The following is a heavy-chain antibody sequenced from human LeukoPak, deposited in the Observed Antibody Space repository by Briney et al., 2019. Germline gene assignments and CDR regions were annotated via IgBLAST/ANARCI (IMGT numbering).Heavy chain of an antibody. V-gene: IGHV3-30*02. Sequence: GGSLRLSCAASGFTFSSYVMHWVRQAPGKGLEWVAFIRYDGSNKYYADSVKGRFTISRDNSKNTLYLQMNSLGAEDTAVYYCAKIGGEAPWLKQVAYYYYMDVWGKGTTVTVSS. J-gene: IGHJ6*03. CDR2: IRYDGSNK. D-gene: IGHD3-16*01. CDR1: GFTFSSYV. CDR3: AKIGGEAPWLKQVAYYYYMDV.